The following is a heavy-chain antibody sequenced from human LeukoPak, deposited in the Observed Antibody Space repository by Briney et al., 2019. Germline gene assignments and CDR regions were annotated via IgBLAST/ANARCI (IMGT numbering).Heavy chain of an antibody. D-gene: IGHD6-13*01. CDR3: AREARWIAAAIDY. V-gene: IGHV3-74*01. CDR1: GFTFSSYW. Sequence: QPGGSLGLSCAASGFTFSSYWMHWVRQAPGEGLVWVSRINSDGSSTSYADSVKGRFTISRDNAKNTLYLQMNSLRAEDTAVYYCAREARWIAAAIDYWGQGTLVTVSS. CDR2: INSDGSST. J-gene: IGHJ4*02.